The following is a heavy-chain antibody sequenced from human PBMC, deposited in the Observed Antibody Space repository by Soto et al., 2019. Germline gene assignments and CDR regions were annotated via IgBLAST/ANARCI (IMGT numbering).Heavy chain of an antibody. CDR2: IYTSGST. V-gene: IGHV4-4*07. D-gene: IGHD3-16*02. CDR3: ARYDYVWGSYRPPADAFDI. CDR1: GGSISSYY. Sequence: SETLSLTCTVSGGSISSYYWSWIRQPAGKGLEWIGRIYTSGSTNYNPSLKSRVTMSVDTSKNQFSLKLSSVTAADTAVYYCARYDYVWGSYRPPADAFDIWGQGTMVTVS. J-gene: IGHJ3*02.